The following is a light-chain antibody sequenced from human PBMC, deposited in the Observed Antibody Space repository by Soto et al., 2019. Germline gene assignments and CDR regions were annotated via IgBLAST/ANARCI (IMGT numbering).Light chain of an antibody. Sequence: DIQMTQSPSTLSASIGDTVIITCRASQSINSWLAWYQQKPGKAPKLLIHKPSTLESGVPSRFSGSKSGTEFTLTISSLQPDDFATFYCQQYDRFPYTFGQGTKLEIK. V-gene: IGKV1-5*03. CDR1: QSINSW. CDR3: QQYDRFPYT. J-gene: IGKJ2*01. CDR2: KPS.